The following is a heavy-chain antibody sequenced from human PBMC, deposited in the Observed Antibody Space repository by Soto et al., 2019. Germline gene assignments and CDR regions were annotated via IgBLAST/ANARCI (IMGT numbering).Heavy chain of an antibody. D-gene: IGHD2-8*01. J-gene: IGHJ4*02. CDR3: VGRLTSIYNYFDS. V-gene: IGHV4-31*03. Sequence: PSETLSLTCTVSGRPVSSGGYYWTWIRQFPGKGLEWIGYIYHIGSPSYNPSLKSRLSMSLDASKNQFSLNLTSVTAADTAIYYCVGRLTSIYNYFDSWGQGTQVTVSS. CDR1: GRPVSSGGYY. CDR2: IYHIGSP.